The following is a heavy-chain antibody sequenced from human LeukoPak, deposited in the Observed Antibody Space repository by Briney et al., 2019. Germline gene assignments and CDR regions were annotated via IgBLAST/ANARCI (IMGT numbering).Heavy chain of an antibody. V-gene: IGHV4-39*01. CDR1: GGSINNSSYY. Sequence: SETLSLTCTVSGGSINNSSYYWRWIRQPPGKGLERIGSIYYSGSTYYNPSLKSRITISVDTSNNQFPLDLSSVTAADTAVYYCARYSSSWYVRDDYWGQGTLVTVSS. CDR2: IYYSGST. CDR3: ARYSSSWYVRDDY. J-gene: IGHJ4*02. D-gene: IGHD6-13*01.